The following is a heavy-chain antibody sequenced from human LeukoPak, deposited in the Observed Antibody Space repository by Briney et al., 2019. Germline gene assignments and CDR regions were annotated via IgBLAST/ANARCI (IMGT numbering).Heavy chain of an antibody. Sequence: ASVKVSCKASGGTFSSYAISWVRQAPGQGLERMGGIIPIFGTANYAQKFQGRVTITTDESTSTAYMELSSLRSEDTAVYYCARTRYCSSTSCLRYMDVWGKGTTVTVSS. D-gene: IGHD2-2*01. J-gene: IGHJ6*03. CDR2: IIPIFGTA. CDR1: GGTFSSYA. CDR3: ARTRYCSSTSCLRYMDV. V-gene: IGHV1-69*05.